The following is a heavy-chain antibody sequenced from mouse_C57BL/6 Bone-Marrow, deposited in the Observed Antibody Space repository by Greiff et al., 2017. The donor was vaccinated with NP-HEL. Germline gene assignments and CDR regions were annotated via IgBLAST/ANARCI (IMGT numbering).Heavy chain of an antibody. D-gene: IGHD1-1*01. Sequence: VQLQQPGAELVKPGASVKLSCKASGYTFTSYWMQWVKQRPGQGLEWIGEIDPSDSYTNYNQKFKGKATLTVDTSSSTAYMQLSSLTSEDSAVYYCARRPYYYGSYFDDWGQGSTLTVAS. CDR3: ARRPYYYGSYFDD. CDR2: IDPSDSYT. CDR1: GYTFTSYW. J-gene: IGHJ2*01. V-gene: IGHV1-50*01.